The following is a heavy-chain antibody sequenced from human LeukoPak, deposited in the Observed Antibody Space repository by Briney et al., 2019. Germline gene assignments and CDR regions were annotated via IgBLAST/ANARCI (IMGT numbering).Heavy chain of an antibody. V-gene: IGHV3-30*18. D-gene: IGHD6-19*01. J-gene: IGHJ4*02. CDR3: TKDYSSGWYGGIDY. CDR1: GFAFSNCG. CDR2: ITYDGNTK. Sequence: GRSLRFSCAASGFAFSNCGMHWVRQAPGKGLEWVAVITYDGNTKYYLDSVKGRFTISRDNSKNTLYLQMSSLRGEDTAVYYCTKDYSSGWYGGIDYWGQGTLVTVSS.